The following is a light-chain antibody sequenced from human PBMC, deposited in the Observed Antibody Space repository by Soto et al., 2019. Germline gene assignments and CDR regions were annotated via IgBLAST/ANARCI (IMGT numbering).Light chain of an antibody. CDR3: SSFTTSSTWV. Sequence: QSALTQPASVSGSPGQSIAISCTGTSSDVGKYSYVSWFQQYPGNAPKLMIYEVSNRPSGVSNSFSGSKSGNTASLTISGLQGEDEADYYFSSFTTSSTWVFGGGTKVTVL. CDR1: SSDVGKYSY. CDR2: EVS. V-gene: IGLV2-14*01. J-gene: IGLJ3*02.